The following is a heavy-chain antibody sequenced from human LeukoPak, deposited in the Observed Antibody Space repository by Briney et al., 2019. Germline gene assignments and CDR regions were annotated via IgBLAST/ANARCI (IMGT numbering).Heavy chain of an antibody. D-gene: IGHD5-12*01. CDR3: ASLRGAYGSGDYFDY. V-gene: IGHV1-46*01. CDR2: INPSGGST. J-gene: IGHJ4*02. Sequence: ASVKVSCKASGYTFTSYYMHWVRQAPRQGLEGMGIINPSGGSTSYAQKFQGRVTMTRDTSTSTVYMELSSLRSEDTAVYYCASLRGAYGSGDYFDYWGQGTLVTVSS. CDR1: GYTFTSYY.